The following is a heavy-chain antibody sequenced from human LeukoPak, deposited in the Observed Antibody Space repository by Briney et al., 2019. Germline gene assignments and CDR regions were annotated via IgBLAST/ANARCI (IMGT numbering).Heavy chain of an antibody. CDR2: ISSSGSTI. J-gene: IGHJ6*04. Sequence: GGSLRLSCAASGFTFSSYELNWVRQAPGKGLEWVSYISSSGSTIYYADSVKGRFTISRGNAKNSLYLQMNSLRAEDTAVYYCAELGITMIGGVWGKGTTVTISS. CDR3: AELGITMIGGV. D-gene: IGHD3-10*02. V-gene: IGHV3-48*03. CDR1: GFTFSSYE.